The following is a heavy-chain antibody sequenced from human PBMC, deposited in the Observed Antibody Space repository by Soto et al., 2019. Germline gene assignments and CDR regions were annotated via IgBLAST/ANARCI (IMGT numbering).Heavy chain of an antibody. CDR3: ATTGPY. J-gene: IGHJ4*02. CDR2: IWFDGSNK. CDR1: GFTLSSYV. Sequence: GGSLRLSCAASGFTLSSYVIYWVRQAPGKGLEWVAVIWFDGSNKFYADSVKGRFTISRDNSKNTVSLQMNSLRDEDSAAYYCATTGPYWGQGT. V-gene: IGHV3-33*01.